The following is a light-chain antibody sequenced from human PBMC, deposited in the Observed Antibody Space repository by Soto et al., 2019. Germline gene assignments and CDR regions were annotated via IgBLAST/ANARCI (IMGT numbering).Light chain of an antibody. V-gene: IGKV1-5*01. CDR2: DAS. Sequence: DFQMTQSPSTLSASVGDRVTITCRASQNINNWVAWYQQKPGKAPKFLIYDASTLQRGVPSRFSGRGSGTEFTLTISSLQPDDFATYYCQQYNSYWTFGQGTKVDIK. J-gene: IGKJ1*01. CDR1: QNINNW. CDR3: QQYNSYWT.